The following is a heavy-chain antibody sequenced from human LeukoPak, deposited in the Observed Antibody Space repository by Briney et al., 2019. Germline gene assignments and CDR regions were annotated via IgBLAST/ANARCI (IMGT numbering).Heavy chain of an antibody. CDR2: ISAYNGNT. D-gene: IGHD3-9*01. CDR3: AREMYYDILTGTYYYYYYGMDV. V-gene: IGHV1-18*01. Sequence: GASVTVSCTASGYTFTSYGISWVRQAPGQGLEWMGWISAYNGNTNYAQKLQGRVTMTTDTSTSTAYMELRSLRSDDTAVYYCAREMYYDILTGTYYYYYYGMDVWGQGTTVTVSS. CDR1: GYTFTSYG. J-gene: IGHJ6*02.